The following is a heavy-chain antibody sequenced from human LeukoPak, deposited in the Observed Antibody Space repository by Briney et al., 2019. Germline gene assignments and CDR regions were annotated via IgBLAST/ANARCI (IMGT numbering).Heavy chain of an antibody. CDR2: IYSGGNT. J-gene: IGHJ4*02. CDR3: ARDLKGWITMIEAAYFDY. D-gene: IGHD3-22*01. Sequence: GGSLRLSCAASGFTVSINYMSWVRQAPGKGLEWVSVIYSGGNTYYADSVKGRFTISRDNAKNSLYLQMNSLRAEDTAVYYCARDLKGWITMIEAAYFDYWGQGTLVTVSS. V-gene: IGHV3-53*01. CDR1: GFTVSINY.